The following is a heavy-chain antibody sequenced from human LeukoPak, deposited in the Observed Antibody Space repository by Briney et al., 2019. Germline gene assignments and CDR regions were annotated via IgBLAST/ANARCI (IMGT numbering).Heavy chain of an antibody. D-gene: IGHD5-24*01. V-gene: IGHV3-23*01. CDR3: AKDQTVGDGHIDFEY. J-gene: IGHJ4*02. CDR2: ISGSAGTT. Sequence: GGSLRLSCAASGFSFSTYVMSWVRQAPGKGLEWVSGISGSAGTTYYADSVKGRFTISRDNSKNTLYLQRNSLRAEDTAVYYCAKDQTVGDGHIDFEYWGQGTLVTVSS. CDR1: GFSFSTYV.